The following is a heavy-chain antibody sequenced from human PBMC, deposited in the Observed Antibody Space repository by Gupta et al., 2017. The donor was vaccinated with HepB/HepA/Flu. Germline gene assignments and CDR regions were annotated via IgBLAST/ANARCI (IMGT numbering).Heavy chain of an antibody. CDR1: DGSITPSF. D-gene: IGHD3-10*01. V-gene: IGHV4-59*08. Sequence: HVQLQESGPGLVRPSETLSLPCTVSDGSITPSFWRWLRQPPGKGLEWIGHIYFPGITNYNPSLKSRVTISVDTSKNQFSLKLNSVTAADTAVYYCARHARYDFGSVDFDYWGQGTLVAVSS. J-gene: IGHJ4*02. CDR2: IYFPGIT. CDR3: ARHARYDFGSVDFDY.